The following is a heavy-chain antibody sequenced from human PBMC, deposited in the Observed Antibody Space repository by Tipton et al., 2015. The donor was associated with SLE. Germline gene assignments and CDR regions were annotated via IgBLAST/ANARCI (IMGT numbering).Heavy chain of an antibody. V-gene: IGHV3-7*01. J-gene: IGHJ4*02. CDR3: AIKVGYCNGGSCYSTN. CDR1: GFTFRNYW. CDR2: IDQDGSEK. D-gene: IGHD2-15*01. Sequence: SLRLSCVGSGFTFRNYWMSWVRQAPGKGLEWVANIDQDGSEKYSVDSVKGRFSISRDNAKNSLYLQMNSLRAEDTAVYYCAIKVGYCNGGSCYSTNWGQGTLVTVSS.